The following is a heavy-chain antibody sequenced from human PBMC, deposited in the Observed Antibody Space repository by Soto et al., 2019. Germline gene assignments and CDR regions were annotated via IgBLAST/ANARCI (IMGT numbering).Heavy chain of an antibody. V-gene: IGHV1-69*01. CDR2: IIPIFGTA. D-gene: IGHD3-10*01. J-gene: IGHJ6*02. Sequence: QVQLVQSGAEVKKPGSSVKVSCKASGGTFSSYAISWVRQAPGQGLEWMGGIIPIFGTANYAQKFQGRVTSTADESTSTAYMELSSLRSEDTAVYYCAPSLGELSYRGYYYYGMAVWGQGTTVTVSS. CDR3: APSLGELSYRGYYYYGMAV. CDR1: GGTFSSYA.